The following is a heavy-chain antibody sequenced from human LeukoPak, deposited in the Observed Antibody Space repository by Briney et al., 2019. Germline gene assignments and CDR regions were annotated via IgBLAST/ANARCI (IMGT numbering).Heavy chain of an antibody. CDR1: GFTFSAYA. D-gene: IGHD3-22*01. V-gene: IGHV3-23*01. CDR3: ARRDYYDSSGYSPLFDY. Sequence: GGSLRLSCAASGFTFSAYAMSWVRQAPGKGLEWVSGMCGNGGTTYYADSVKGRFTISRDNSKNTLYLQMNNLRAEDTAVYYCARRDYYDSSGYSPLFDYWGQGTLVTVSS. CDR2: MCGNGGTT. J-gene: IGHJ4*02.